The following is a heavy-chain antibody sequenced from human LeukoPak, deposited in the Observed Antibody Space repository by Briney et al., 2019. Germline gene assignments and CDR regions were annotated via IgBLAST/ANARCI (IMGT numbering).Heavy chain of an antibody. CDR3: ARDYYDSSGYYSPLFDY. CDR2: IKQDGSEK. Sequence: GGSLRLSCAASGFTFSTYWMSWVRQAPGKGLEWVANIKQDGSEKHYVDSVKGRFTISRDNAKNSLYLQMNSLRAEDTAVYYCARDYYDSSGYYSPLFDYSGQGTLVTVSS. J-gene: IGHJ4*02. D-gene: IGHD3-22*01. V-gene: IGHV3-7*01. CDR1: GFTFSTYW.